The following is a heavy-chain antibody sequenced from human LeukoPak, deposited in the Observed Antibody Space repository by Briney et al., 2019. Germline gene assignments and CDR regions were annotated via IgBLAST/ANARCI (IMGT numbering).Heavy chain of an antibody. CDR2: ISSSSSTI. J-gene: IGHJ4*02. CDR1: GFTFSSYS. CDR3: ARDDGSSWYIFDY. V-gene: IGHV3-48*01. Sequence: AGGSLRLSCAASGFTFSSYSMNWVRQAPGKGLEWVSYISSSSSTIYYADSVKGRFTISRDNAKNSLYLQMNSLRAEDTAVYYCARDDGSSWYIFDYWGQGTLVTVSS. D-gene: IGHD6-13*01.